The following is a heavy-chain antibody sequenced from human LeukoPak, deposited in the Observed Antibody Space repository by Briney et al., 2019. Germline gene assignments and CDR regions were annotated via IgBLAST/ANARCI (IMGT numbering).Heavy chain of an antibody. V-gene: IGHV1-69*05. CDR3: ARAEAGDYILTGYPPYYYYYMDV. CDR2: IIPIFGTA. Sequence: SVYVSCKASGGTFSSYAISWERQPHGQGLEWMGGIIPIFGTANYAQKFPGRVTITTDESTSIAYMKLTSLRSQHTAVYYCARAEAGDYILTGYPPYYYYYMDVWGKGTTVTVSS. CDR1: GGTFSSYA. D-gene: IGHD3-9*01. J-gene: IGHJ6*03.